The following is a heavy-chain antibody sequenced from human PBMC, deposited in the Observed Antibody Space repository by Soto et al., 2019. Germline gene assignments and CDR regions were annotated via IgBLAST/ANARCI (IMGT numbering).Heavy chain of an antibody. J-gene: IGHJ2*01. CDR3: ASKVVVAAIPYWYFDL. V-gene: IGHV4-31*03. CDR1: GGSISSGGYY. D-gene: IGHD2-15*01. Sequence: QVQLQESGPGLMKPSQTLSLTCTVSGGSISSGGYYWSWIRQHPGKGLEWIGYIYYSGSTYYNPSLKSRVTISVDTSKNQFSLKLSSVTAADTAVYYCASKVVVAAIPYWYFDLWGRGTLVTVSS. CDR2: IYYSGST.